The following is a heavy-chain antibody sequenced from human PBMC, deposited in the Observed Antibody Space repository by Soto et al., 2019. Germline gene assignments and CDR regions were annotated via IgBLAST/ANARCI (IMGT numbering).Heavy chain of an antibody. CDR3: AGGPRGSYYYYMDV. CDR2: IRGSGGNT. Sequence: GGSLRLSCAASGFTFSTYAMSWVRQAPGKGLEWVSAIRGSGGNTYYADSVKGRFTVSRDNSKNTLYLQMNSLRAEDTAVYYCAGGPRGSYYYYMDVWGKGTTVTVSS. J-gene: IGHJ6*03. CDR1: GFTFSTYA. D-gene: IGHD3-10*01. V-gene: IGHV3-23*01.